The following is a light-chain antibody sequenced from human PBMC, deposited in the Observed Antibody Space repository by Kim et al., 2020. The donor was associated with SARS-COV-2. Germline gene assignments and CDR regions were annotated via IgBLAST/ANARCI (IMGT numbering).Light chain of an antibody. CDR2: GAS. Sequence: EIVMTQSPATLSVSPGERATLSCRASQSVSNNLAWYQHKPGQPPRLLIYGASTRATGVPSRFSGSGSGTDFTLTVSSLQSEDFAVYFWHQYNEWPPGDTFGQGTELEI. CDR1: QSVSNN. V-gene: IGKV3-15*01. CDR3: HQYNEWPPGDT. J-gene: IGKJ2*01.